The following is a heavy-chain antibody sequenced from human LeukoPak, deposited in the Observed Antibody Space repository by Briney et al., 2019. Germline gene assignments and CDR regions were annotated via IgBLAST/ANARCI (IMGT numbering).Heavy chain of an antibody. CDR2: MNPNSGNT. V-gene: IGHV1-8*01. D-gene: IGHD2-2*01. Sequence: ASVKVSCKASGYTFTSYDINWVRQATGQGLEWTGWMNPNSGNTGYAQKFQGRVTMTRNTSISTAYMELSSLRSEDTAVYYCARSRIVVVPAATTGYYGMDVWGQGTTVTVSS. J-gene: IGHJ6*02. CDR3: ARSRIVVVPAATTGYYGMDV. CDR1: GYTFTSYD.